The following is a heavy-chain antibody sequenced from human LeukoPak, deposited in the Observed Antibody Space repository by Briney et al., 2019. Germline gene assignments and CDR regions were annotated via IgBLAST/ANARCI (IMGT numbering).Heavy chain of an antibody. Sequence: ASVKVSCKASGYTFSSYDINWVRQATAQGLEWMGWMNPNSGNTGYAQKFQGRVTMTRNTSISTAYMELSSLRSEDTAVYYCARGRKAPGVKNYYFDYWGQGTLVTVSS. CDR2: MNPNSGNT. V-gene: IGHV1-8*01. CDR3: ARGRKAPGVKNYYFDY. CDR1: GYTFSSYD. J-gene: IGHJ4*02. D-gene: IGHD4-23*01.